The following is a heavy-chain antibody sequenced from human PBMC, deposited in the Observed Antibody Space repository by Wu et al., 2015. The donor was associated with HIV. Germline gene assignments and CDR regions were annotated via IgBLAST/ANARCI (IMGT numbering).Heavy chain of an antibody. CDR1: GYTFSAYD. D-gene: IGHD3-10*01. Sequence: QVQLVQSETEMKKPGASLKVSCKASGYTFSAYDINWVRQAPGQGLEWMGWMNPNSGNTGYAQRFQGRVTMTRNTSISTAYMELSSLRSEDTAVYYCARVVHHRGIGSYYFDYWGQGTLVTVSS. V-gene: IGHV1-8*01. CDR2: MNPNSGNT. J-gene: IGHJ4*02. CDR3: ARVVHHRGIGSYYFDY.